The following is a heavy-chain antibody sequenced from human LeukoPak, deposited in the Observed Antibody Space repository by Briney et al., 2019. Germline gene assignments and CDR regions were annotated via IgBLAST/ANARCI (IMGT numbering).Heavy chain of an antibody. Sequence: GRSLRLSCAASGFTFSSYAMHWVRQAPGKGLEGVAVISYDGSNKYYADSVKGRFTISRDNSKNTLYLQMNSLRAEDTAVYYCARYRETGYSSRWYYYGMDVWGQGTTVTVSS. V-gene: IGHV3-30-3*01. CDR2: ISYDGSNK. CDR3: ARYRETGYSSRWYYYGMDV. D-gene: IGHD6-13*01. CDR1: GFTFSSYA. J-gene: IGHJ6*02.